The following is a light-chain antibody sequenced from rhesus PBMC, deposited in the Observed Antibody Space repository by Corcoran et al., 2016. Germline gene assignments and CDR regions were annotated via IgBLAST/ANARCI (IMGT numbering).Light chain of an antibody. Sequence: DIVMTQTPLSLPVTPGEPASISCRSSQSLLHSGGKTCLYWYLQKPGQSPQLLIYEVSNRASGVPDRFSGSGSGTDFTLKISRVEAEDVGVYYCMQGIQLPLTFGGGTKVEIK. V-gene: IGKV2-90*01. CDR2: EVS. CDR3: MQGIQLPLT. CDR1: QSLLHSGGKTC. J-gene: IGKJ4*01.